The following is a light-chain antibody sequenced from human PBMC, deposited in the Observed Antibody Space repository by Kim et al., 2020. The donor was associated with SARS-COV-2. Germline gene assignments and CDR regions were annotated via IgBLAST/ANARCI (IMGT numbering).Light chain of an antibody. CDR2: DVS. CDR1: SSDVGGYNY. J-gene: IGLJ3*02. V-gene: IGLV2-14*03. CDR3: NSFTSSSTWV. Sequence: QSALTQSASVSGSPGQSITISCTGTSSDVGGYNYVSWYQQHPGKAPKLMIYDVSNRPSGVSNRFSGSKSGNTASLTISGLQAEDEANYYCNSFTSSSTWVFGGGTQLTVL.